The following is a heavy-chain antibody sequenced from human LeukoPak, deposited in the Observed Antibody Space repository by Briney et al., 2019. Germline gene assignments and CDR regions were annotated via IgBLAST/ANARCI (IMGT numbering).Heavy chain of an antibody. CDR2: ISTSGGNT. D-gene: IGHD1-26*01. V-gene: IGHV3-23*01. J-gene: IGHJ4*02. CDR1: GFTFSGYA. CDR3: ATRGNYREFDY. Sequence: GGSLRLSCAPSGFTFSGYAMTLVREAPGKGLERVSGISTSGGNTFYADSVKGLFTIYRDNSKNTLFLQMNTLRAEDRAVYYCATRGNYREFDYWGQETLVTVSS.